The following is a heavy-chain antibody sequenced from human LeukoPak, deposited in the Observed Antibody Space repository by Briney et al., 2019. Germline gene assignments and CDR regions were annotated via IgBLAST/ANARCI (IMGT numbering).Heavy chain of an antibody. CDR2: IIPIFGTA. CDR3: AMYYYDSSGYYYVSLDY. CDR1: GGTFSSYA. V-gene: IGHV1-69*05. D-gene: IGHD3-22*01. J-gene: IGHJ4*02. Sequence: ASVKVSCKXSGGTFSSYAISWVRQAPGQGLEWMGRIIPIFGTANYTQKFQSKVTITTDESTSTAYMELSSLRSEDTAVYYCAMYYYDSSGYYYVSLDYWGQGTLVTVSX.